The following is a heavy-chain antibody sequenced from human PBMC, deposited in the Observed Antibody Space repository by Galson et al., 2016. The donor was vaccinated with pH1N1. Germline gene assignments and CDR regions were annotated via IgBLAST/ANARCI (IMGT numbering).Heavy chain of an antibody. D-gene: IGHD3-10*01. V-gene: IGHV3-53*01. CDR3: TGTLLSFGEPNNADF. CDR1: GFSVSNNH. J-gene: IGHJ4*02. CDR2: IYRGGST. Sequence: SLRLSCAPSGFSVSNNHMSWVRQAPGKGLEWVSVIYRGGSTYYADSLEGRFTISRDDSKNMLYLQMNSLRVGDTAIYYCTGTLLSFGEPNNADFWGQGTQVTVSS.